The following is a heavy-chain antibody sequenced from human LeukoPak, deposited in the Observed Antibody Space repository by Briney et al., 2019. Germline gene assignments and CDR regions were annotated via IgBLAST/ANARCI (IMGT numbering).Heavy chain of an antibody. D-gene: IGHD3-3*01. CDR1: GFTLSNSW. CDR3: ARDVHYDFWTGYYSTWPLGY. J-gene: IGHJ4*02. CDR2: ISSSRSYI. V-gene: IGHV3-21*01. Sequence: GGSLRLSCAVSGFTLSNSWMHWVRQAPGEGLEWVSSISSSRSYIYYADSVRGRFTVSRDNAKNSLYLQMNSLRAEDTAVYYCARDVHYDFWTGYYSTWPLGYWGQGTLVTVSS.